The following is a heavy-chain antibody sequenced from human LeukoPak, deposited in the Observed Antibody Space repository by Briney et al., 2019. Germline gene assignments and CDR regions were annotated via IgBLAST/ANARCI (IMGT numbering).Heavy chain of an antibody. CDR1: GFTFSNHG. CDR3: ARDRLEAVTDDDYFDY. CDR2: IWYDGSNK. D-gene: IGHD2-21*02. V-gene: IGHV3-33*08. Sequence: PGRSLRLSCAASGFTFSNHGMHWVRQAPGKGPEWVALIWYDGSNKYYGDSVKGRFTISRDNSKNTVYLQMNSLRAEDTGVYYCARDRLEAVTDDDYFDYWGQGILVTVSS. J-gene: IGHJ4*02.